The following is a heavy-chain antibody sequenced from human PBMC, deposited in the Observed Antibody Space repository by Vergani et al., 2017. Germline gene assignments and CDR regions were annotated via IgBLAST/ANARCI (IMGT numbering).Heavy chain of an antibody. Sequence: EVQLLESGGDLVQPGGSLRLSCAASGFSFTTYAMSWVRQAPGKGLEWVSTINTNGDYTRYGDSVKGRFTISRDNSKSTLYLQMDSLRSEDTALYYCAKYLRDSTDGLPDSWGPGTLVIVSS. J-gene: IGHJ4*02. CDR3: AKYLRDSTDGLPDS. V-gene: IGHV3-23*01. D-gene: IGHD2-21*02. CDR1: GFSFTTYA. CDR2: INTNGDYT.